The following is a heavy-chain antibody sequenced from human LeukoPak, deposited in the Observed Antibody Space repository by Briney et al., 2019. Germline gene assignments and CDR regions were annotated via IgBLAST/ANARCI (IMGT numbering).Heavy chain of an antibody. CDR3: ARDSDIVATTHPFDY. D-gene: IGHD5-12*01. J-gene: IGHJ4*02. V-gene: IGHV1-18*01. Sequence: ASVKVSCKASGYTFTSYGISWLRQAPGQGLEWMGWISAYNGNTNYAQKLQGRVTMTTDTSTSTAYMELRSLRSDDTAVYYCARDSDIVATTHPFDYWGQGTLVTVSS. CDR2: ISAYNGNT. CDR1: GYTFTSYG.